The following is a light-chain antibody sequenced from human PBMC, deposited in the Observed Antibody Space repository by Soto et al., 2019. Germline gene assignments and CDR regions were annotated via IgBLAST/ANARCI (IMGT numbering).Light chain of an antibody. CDR2: EVS. CDR3: SSYTSSNTVV. V-gene: IGLV2-14*01. J-gene: IGLJ2*01. Sequence: QSALTQPASVSGSPGQSITISCTGTSSDVGGYNYVSWYQQHPGKAPKLMIYEVSNRPSGVSNLFSGSKSGNTASLTISALQAEDEANYYCSSYTSSNTVVFGGGTKVTVL. CDR1: SSDVGGYNY.